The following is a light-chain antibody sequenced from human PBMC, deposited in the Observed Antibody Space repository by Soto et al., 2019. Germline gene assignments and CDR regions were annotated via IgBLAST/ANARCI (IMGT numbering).Light chain of an antibody. V-gene: IGKV3-11*01. CDR3: QQRSNWPPGT. CDR2: DAS. CDR1: ESVSNY. Sequence: EIVLTQSPATLSLSPGEGATLSCRASESVSNYVAWYQQKPGQAPRLLIYDASNRAAGVPARFSGSGSGTDFTLTISSLEPEDFAVYYCQQRSNWPPGTFGGGTKVEIK. J-gene: IGKJ4*01.